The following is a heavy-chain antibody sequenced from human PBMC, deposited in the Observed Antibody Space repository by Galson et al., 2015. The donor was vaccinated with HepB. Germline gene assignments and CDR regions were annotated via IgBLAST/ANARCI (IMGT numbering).Heavy chain of an antibody. CDR1: GYIFANYW. J-gene: IGHJ4*02. CDR2: IYPGDSDT. CDR3: AKLTAGNNYDFWSGAGRAFDH. D-gene: IGHD3-3*01. Sequence: QSGAEVKKPGESLRISCKASGYIFANYWIAWVRHMPGKGLECMGIIYPGDSDTRYSPSFQGQVTISADKSISTAYLQWNSLQASDTATFYCAKLTAGNNYDFWSGAGRAFDHWGQGTLVTVSS. V-gene: IGHV5-51*03.